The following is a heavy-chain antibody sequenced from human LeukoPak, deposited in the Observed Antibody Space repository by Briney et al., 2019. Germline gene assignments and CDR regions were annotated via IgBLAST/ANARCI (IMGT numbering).Heavy chain of an antibody. J-gene: IGHJ4*02. CDR2: TYYRSKWYN. Sequence: SQTLSLTCAISGDSVSSNSAALNWIRQSPSRGLEWLVRTYYRSKWYNDYAVSVKSRITINPDTSKNQFSLQLNSVTPEGTAVYYCAREDSSGYHWTSFDYWGQGTLVTVSS. D-gene: IGHD3-22*01. CDR3: AREDSSGYHWTSFDY. V-gene: IGHV6-1*01. CDR1: GDSVSSNSAA.